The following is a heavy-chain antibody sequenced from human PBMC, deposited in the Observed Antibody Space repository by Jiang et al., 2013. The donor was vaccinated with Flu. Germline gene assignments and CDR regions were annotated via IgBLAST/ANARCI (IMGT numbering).Heavy chain of an antibody. CDR3: ATDQDSSGWYSFDY. V-gene: IGHV1-18*01. CDR2: ISAYKGNT. D-gene: IGHD6-19*01. CDR1: GYTFTTYG. Sequence: SGAEVKKPGASVKVSCEASGYTFTTYGITWVRQAPGQGLEWMGWISAYKGNTKYAQKVQGRVTMTRDTSTSTAYMELRSLRSEDTAVYYCATDQDSSGWYSFDYWGQGTLVTVSS. J-gene: IGHJ4*02.